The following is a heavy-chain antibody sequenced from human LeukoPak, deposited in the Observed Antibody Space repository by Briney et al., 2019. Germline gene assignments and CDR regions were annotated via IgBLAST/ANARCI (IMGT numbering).Heavy chain of an antibody. CDR3: AREGYYYDSSGYYAIDY. CDR2: INHSGSN. CDR1: GGSLGGYY. D-gene: IGHD3-22*01. J-gene: IGHJ4*02. V-gene: IGHV4-34*01. Sequence: SETLSLTCAVSGGSLGGYYWSWIRQPPGKGLEWIGEINHSGSNNYNPSLKSRLTISVDTSKNQFSLKLSSVTAADTAVYYCAREGYYYDSSGYYAIDYWGQGTLVTVSS.